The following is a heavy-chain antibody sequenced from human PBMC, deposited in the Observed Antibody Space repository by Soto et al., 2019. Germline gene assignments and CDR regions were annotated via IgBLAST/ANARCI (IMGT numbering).Heavy chain of an antibody. CDR3: VRTSLVVAAATREDY. CDR1: GFTFSSYW. Sequence: EVQLVESGGGLVQPGGSLRLSCAASGFTFSSYWMHWVRQAPGKGLVWVARMNSDGSSISYADSVKGRFTISRDNAKNTLYVQMNSLRAEDTAVYYCVRTSLVVAAATREDYWGQGTLVTVS. J-gene: IGHJ4*02. D-gene: IGHD2-15*01. CDR2: MNSDGSSI. V-gene: IGHV3-74*01.